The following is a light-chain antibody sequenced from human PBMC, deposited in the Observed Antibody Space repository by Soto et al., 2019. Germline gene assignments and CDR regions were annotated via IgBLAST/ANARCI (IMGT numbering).Light chain of an antibody. CDR1: QGINSH. J-gene: IGKJ1*01. CDR3: QQYGSSPRT. CDR2: GAT. Sequence: EIAMTQSPASLSLSQGERATLSCRASQGINSHVAWYQQKPGQAPRLLIYGATNRATGIPDRFSGSVSGTDLTRTISRLEPEDFSVDYGQQYGSSPRTFGQGTKVYIK. V-gene: IGKV3-20*01.